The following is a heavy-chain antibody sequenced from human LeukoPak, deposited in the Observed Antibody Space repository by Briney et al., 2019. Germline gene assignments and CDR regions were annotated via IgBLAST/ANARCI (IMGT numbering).Heavy chain of an antibody. CDR3: ATDFYRGRQFDY. CDR2: FNPEDVET. CDR1: GNTFTDLS. V-gene: IGHV1-24*01. J-gene: IGHJ4*02. Sequence: GASVKVSCKVSGNTFTDLSMNWLRQAPGKGLEWMGGFNPEDVETIYAQKFRGRVTMTEDTSTATAYMDLSSLRPDDTAVYYCATDFYRGRQFDYWGQGTLVTVSS. D-gene: IGHD2/OR15-2a*01.